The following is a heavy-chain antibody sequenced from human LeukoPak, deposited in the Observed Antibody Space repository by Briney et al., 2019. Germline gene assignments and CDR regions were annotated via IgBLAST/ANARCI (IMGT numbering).Heavy chain of an antibody. CDR1: GFTFSSYA. D-gene: IGHD4-23*01. J-gene: IGHJ3*02. CDR2: ISGSGGST. Sequence: GGSLRLSCAASGFTFSSYAMSWVRQAPGKGLEWVSAISGSGGSTYYADSVKGRLTISRDNSKNTLYLQMNSLRSEDTAVYYCATVGGGNSPSPPRGAFDIWGQGTMVTVSS. CDR3: ATVGGGNSPSPPRGAFDI. V-gene: IGHV3-23*01.